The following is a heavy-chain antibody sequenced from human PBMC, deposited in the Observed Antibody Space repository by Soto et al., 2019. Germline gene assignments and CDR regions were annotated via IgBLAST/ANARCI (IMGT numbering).Heavy chain of an antibody. CDR1: GFTFSDYY. D-gene: IGHD3-16*01. V-gene: IGHV3-11*01. J-gene: IGHJ6*03. Sequence: GGSLRLSCAASGFTFSDYYMSWIRQAPGKGLEWVSYISSSGSTIYYADSVKGRFTISRDNAKNSLYLQMNSLRAEDTAVYYCARDNAEGGYYYYMDVWGKGTTVTVSS. CDR3: ARDNAEGGYYYYMDV. CDR2: ISSSGSTI.